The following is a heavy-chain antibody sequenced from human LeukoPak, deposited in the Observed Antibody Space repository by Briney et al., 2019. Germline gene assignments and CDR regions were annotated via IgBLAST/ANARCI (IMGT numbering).Heavy chain of an antibody. CDR1: GGSFSGYY. Sequence: PSETLSLTCAVYGGSFSGYYWSWIRQPPGKGLEWIGEIYHSGSTNYNPSLKSRVTISVDKSKNQFSLKLSSVTAVDTAVYYCAIIVGATGYWGQGTLVTVSS. CDR3: AIIVGATGY. J-gene: IGHJ4*02. V-gene: IGHV4-34*01. D-gene: IGHD1-26*01. CDR2: IYHSGST.